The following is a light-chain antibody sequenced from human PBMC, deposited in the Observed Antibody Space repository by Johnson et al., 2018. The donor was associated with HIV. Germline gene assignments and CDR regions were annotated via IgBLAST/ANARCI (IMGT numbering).Light chain of an antibody. CDR3: GTWDSGLSAGGV. Sequence: QSVLTQPPSVSAAPGQKVTISCSGSSSNIGNNYVSWYQQLPGTAPKLLIYENNKRPSGIPDRFSGSKYGTSATLGITGLQTGDEDDYYCGTWDSGLSAGGVFGTGTKVTVL. J-gene: IGLJ1*01. CDR2: ENN. V-gene: IGLV1-51*02. CDR1: SSNIGNNY.